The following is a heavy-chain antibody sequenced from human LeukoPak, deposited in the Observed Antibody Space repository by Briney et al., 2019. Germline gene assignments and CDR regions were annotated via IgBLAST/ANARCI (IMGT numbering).Heavy chain of an antibody. CDR2: ISSCSSDT. CDR3: ARYGYLDV. J-gene: IGHJ6*04. Sequence: GGSLGLSCAASGFTFSDYYMSWIRQAPGKGLECISYISSCSSDTNYADSVKGRFTISRDNAKNSLYLQMNSLRAEDTAVYCARYGYLDVWGKGTTVTISS. D-gene: IGHD2-15*01. V-gene: IGHV3-11*06. CDR1: GFTFSDYY.